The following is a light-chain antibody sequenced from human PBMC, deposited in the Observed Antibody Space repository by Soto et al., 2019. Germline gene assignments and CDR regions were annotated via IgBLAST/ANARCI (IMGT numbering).Light chain of an antibody. V-gene: IGKV1-5*01. CDR2: DAS. CDR3: QQYNRYGLT. CDR1: QSISSW. J-gene: IGKJ4*01. Sequence: DIQMTKSPSTLSASVGDRVTITCRARQSISSWLAWYQQKPGQAPKLLIYDASSLESGVPSRFSGSGSGTEFTLTISSRQPEECATYYCQQYNRYGLTSGGGTKVEIK.